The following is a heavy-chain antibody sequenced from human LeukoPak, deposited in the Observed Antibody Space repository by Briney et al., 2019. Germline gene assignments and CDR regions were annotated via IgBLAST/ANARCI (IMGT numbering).Heavy chain of an antibody. CDR2: IIPIFGTA. V-gene: IGHV1-69*05. CDR1: GGTFSSYA. CDR3: ARMVRGVIRPHYYFDG. D-gene: IGHD3-10*01. Sequence: SVKVSCKASGGTFSSYAISWVRQAPGQGLEWMREIIPIFGTANYAQKFQGRVTITTDESTSTAYMELSSLRSEDTAVYYCARMVRGVIRPHYYFDGWGQGTLVTVSS. J-gene: IGHJ4*02.